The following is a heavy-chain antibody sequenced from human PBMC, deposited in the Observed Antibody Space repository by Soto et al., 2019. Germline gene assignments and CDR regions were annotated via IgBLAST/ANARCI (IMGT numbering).Heavy chain of an antibody. Sequence: SVKVSCKASGGTFSGYAISWVRQAPGQGLEWMGGIIPIFGTANYAQKLQGRVTITADESTSTAYMELSSLRSEDTAVYYCARVGVDTAMVTSPYYYYYGMDVWGQGTTVTVSS. D-gene: IGHD5-18*01. CDR2: IIPIFGTA. CDR3: ARVGVDTAMVTSPYYYYYGMDV. J-gene: IGHJ6*02. CDR1: GGTFSGYA. V-gene: IGHV1-69*13.